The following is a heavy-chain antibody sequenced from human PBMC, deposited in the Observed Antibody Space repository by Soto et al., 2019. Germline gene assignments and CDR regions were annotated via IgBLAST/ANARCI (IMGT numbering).Heavy chain of an antibody. CDR3: AGQRVGLDLG. D-gene: IGHD3-9*01. CDR2: IYYSGST. CDR1: GGSISSYY. J-gene: IGHJ4*02. Sequence: PSETLSRTCNVSGGSISSYYWSWIRQPQEKRLEWTGYIYYSGSTNYNPPLKSRDTTSVDTSKNQFPLKLSSVTAADTAVYYCAGQRVGLDLGWGQGTLVTVSS. V-gene: IGHV4-59*08.